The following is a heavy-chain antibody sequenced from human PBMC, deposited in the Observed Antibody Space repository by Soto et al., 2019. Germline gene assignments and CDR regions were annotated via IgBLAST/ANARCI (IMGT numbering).Heavy chain of an antibody. J-gene: IGHJ6*03. Sequence: PGGSLRLSCAASGFRFSSYSMNWVRQAPGKGLEWVSSISSSSSYIYYADSVKGRFTISRDNAKNSLYLQMNSLRAEDTAVYYCATYMGYSNKRFWIDYMDVWGKGTTVTVSS. V-gene: IGHV3-21*01. CDR1: GFRFSSYS. CDR2: ISSSSSYI. CDR3: ATYMGYSNKRFWIDYMDV. D-gene: IGHD3-3*01.